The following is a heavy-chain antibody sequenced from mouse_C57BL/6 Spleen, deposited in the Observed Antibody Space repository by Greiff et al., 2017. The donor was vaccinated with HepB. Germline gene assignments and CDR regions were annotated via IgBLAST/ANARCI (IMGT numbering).Heavy chain of an antibody. Sequence: EVHLVESGGGLVKPGGSLKLSCAASGFTFSSYAMSWVRQTPEKRLEWVATISDGGSYTYYPDNVKGRFTISRDNAKNNLYLQMSHLKSEDTAMYYCAITTVPLDYWGQGTTLTVSS. V-gene: IGHV5-4*01. CDR2: ISDGGSYT. J-gene: IGHJ2*01. D-gene: IGHD1-1*01. CDR3: AITTVPLDY. CDR1: GFTFSSYA.